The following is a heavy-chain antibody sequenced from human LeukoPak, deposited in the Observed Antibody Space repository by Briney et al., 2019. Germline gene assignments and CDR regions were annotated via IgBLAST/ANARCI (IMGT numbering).Heavy chain of an antibody. D-gene: IGHD3-9*01. CDR2: IHRDGRS. V-gene: IGHV4-4*02. CDR1: GVXISTSEC. CDR3: GKTDIYFNPIDY. J-gene: IGHJ4*02. Sequence: PSETLSLTCAVSGVXISTSECWIWVRQPPGQGMEWIGEIHRDGRSRYNPSLKSRVTMSIDYSKNQFSLKVSSVTAADTATYYCGKTDIYFNPIDYWGPGSLVTVSS.